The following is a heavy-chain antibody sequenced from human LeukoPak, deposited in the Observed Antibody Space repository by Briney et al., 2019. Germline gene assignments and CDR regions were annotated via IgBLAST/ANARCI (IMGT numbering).Heavy chain of an antibody. CDR2: VFSTESA. D-gene: IGHD3-10*01. Sequence: SETLSLTCTVTGDSVGRDYCSWIRLPPGRGLQWIGYVFSTESATYSPSLRSRVTMSLDTSKNQFFLDLTSVTAADTAVYYCARHGNTWFGEYRRPYKWFDLWGQGTLVTVSS. CDR1: GDSVGRDY. J-gene: IGHJ5*02. CDR3: ARHGNTWFGEYRRPYKWFDL. V-gene: IGHV4-4*08.